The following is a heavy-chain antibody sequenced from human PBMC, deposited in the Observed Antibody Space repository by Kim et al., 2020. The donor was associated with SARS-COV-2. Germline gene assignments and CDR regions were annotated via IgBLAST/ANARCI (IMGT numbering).Heavy chain of an antibody. CDR2: ISAYNGNT. D-gene: IGHD3-3*01. V-gene: IGHV1-18*04. CDR3: ARASVSLFAFKVGGNYYGMDV. CDR1: GYTFTSYG. J-gene: IGHJ6*02. Sequence: ASVKVSCKASGYTFTSYGISWVRQAPGQGLEWMGWISAYNGNTNYAQKLQGRVTMTTDTSTSTAYMELRSLRSDDTAVYYCARASVSLFAFKVGGNYYGMDVWGQGTTVTVSS.